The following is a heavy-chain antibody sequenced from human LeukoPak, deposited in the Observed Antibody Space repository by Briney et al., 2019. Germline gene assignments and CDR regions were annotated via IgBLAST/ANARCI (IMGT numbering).Heavy chain of an antibody. CDR3: AHSHLYGSGSLPFDY. V-gene: IGHV2-5*02. CDR2: ISWDGDK. CDR1: GFSRRTSGVG. D-gene: IGHD3-10*01. J-gene: IGHJ4*02. Sequence: SGPTLVKPTQTLTLTCTFSGFSRRTSGVGVGWIRQLPGKALDSLALISWDGDKPYSPSQKSRLTTTKDTSKSQVVLTMTNMDPVDTATYYCAHSHLYGSGSLPFDYWGQGTLVTVSS.